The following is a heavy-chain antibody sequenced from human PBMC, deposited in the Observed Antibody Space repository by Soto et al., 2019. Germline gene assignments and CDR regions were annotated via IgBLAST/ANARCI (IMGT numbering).Heavy chain of an antibody. CDR1: GFTFSSYA. J-gene: IGHJ4*02. Sequence: PGGSLRISCAASGFTFSSYAMHWVRQAPGKGLEWVAVISYDGSNKYYADSVKGRFTISRDNSKNTLYLQMNSLRAEDTAVYYCAREIKYYYDSSGYYSCYFDYWGQGPPVTVP. V-gene: IGHV3-30-3*01. D-gene: IGHD3-22*01. CDR2: ISYDGSNK. CDR3: AREIKYYYDSSGYYSCYFDY.